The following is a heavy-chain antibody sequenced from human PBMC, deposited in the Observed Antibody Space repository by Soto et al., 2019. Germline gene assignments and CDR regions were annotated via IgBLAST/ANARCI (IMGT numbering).Heavy chain of an antibody. J-gene: IGHJ3*02. D-gene: IGHD3-10*01. CDR3: ARDFKGDGAFDI. CDR2: ISSSSSYI. Sequence: GGSLRLSCAASGFTVSSNYMSWVRQAPGKGLEWVSSISSSSSYIYYADSVKGRFTISRDNAKNSLYLQMNSLRAEDTAVYYCARDFKGDGAFDIWGQGTMVTVSS. CDR1: GFTVSSNY. V-gene: IGHV3-21*01.